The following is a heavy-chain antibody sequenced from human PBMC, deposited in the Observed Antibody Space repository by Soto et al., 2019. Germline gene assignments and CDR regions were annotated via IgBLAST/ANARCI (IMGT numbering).Heavy chain of an antibody. J-gene: IGHJ6*02. D-gene: IGHD1-26*01. CDR1: GGSISSYY. CDR2: IYYSGST. CDR3: ARVNSGSYWAGTPVMDV. V-gene: IGHV4-59*01. Sequence: SETLSLTCTVSGGSISSYYWSWIRQPPGKGLEWIGYIYYSGSTNYNPSLKSRVTISVDTSKNQFSLKLSSVTAADTAVYYCARVNSGSYWAGTPVMDVWGQGTTVTVSS.